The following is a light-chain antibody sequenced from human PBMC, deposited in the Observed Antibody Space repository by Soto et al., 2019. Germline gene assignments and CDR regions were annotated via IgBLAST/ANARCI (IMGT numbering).Light chain of an antibody. CDR2: EAN. J-gene: IGLJ2*01. V-gene: IGLV2-23*01. CDR3: SSYAGISTLVV. CDR1: SSDVGSYNL. Sequence: QSALTQAASVSRSPGQSITISCTGTSSDVGSYNLVSWYQQHPGTAPKLIIYEANKRPSGLSTRFSGSKSGNTASLTISGLQAEDEADYFCSSYAGISTLVVFGGGTKLTVL.